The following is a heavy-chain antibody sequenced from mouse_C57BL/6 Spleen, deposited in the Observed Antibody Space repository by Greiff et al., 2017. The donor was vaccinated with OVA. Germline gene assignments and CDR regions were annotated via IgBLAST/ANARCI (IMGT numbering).Heavy chain of an antibody. V-gene: IGHV1-54*01. J-gene: IGHJ2*01. CDR3: ARGGDWAFDY. D-gene: IGHD4-1*01. CDR2: INPGSGGT. CDR1: GYAFTNYL. Sequence: VQLVESGAELVRPGTSVKVSCKASGYAFTNYLIEWVKQRPGQGLEWIGVINPGSGGTNYNEKFKGKATLTADKSSSTAYMQLSSLTSEDSAVYFCARGGDWAFDYWGQGTTLTVSS.